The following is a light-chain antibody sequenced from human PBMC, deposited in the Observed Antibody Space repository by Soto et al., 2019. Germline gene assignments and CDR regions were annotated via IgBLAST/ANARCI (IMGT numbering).Light chain of an antibody. J-gene: IGKJ1*01. CDR1: QSIVSNY. V-gene: IGKV3-20*01. Sequence: EIVLTQSPGTLSLSPGERATLSCKASQSIVSNYLAWYQRRPGQAPRLLIYGSSSRATDIPARFSGSGSGTDFTLTITRLESEDFAVYYCQQYGSSPPTFGPGTKVEFK. CDR2: GSS. CDR3: QQYGSSPPT.